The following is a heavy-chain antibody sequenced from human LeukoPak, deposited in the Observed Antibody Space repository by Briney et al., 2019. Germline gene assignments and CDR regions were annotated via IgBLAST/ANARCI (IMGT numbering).Heavy chain of an antibody. CDR2: IKQDASDK. Sequence: GGSLRLSCAASGFTFTNYWMSWVRQAPGKGLEWVASIKQDASDKYYVDSVKGRFTISIDNAKNSLFLQMISLRAEDTALHYCVRDPVDHWGQGILVTVSS. V-gene: IGHV3-7*03. J-gene: IGHJ4*02. CDR3: VRDPVDH. CDR1: GFTFTNYW.